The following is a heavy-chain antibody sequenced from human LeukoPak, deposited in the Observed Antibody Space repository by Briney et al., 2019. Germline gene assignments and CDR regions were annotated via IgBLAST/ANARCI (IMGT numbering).Heavy chain of an antibody. V-gene: IGHV3-48*01. J-gene: IGHJ4*02. D-gene: IGHD6-6*01. CDR3: AREWGRYGSSFSDYFDY. Sequence: GGSLRLSCAASGFTFSSYSMNWVRQAPGKGLEWVSYISSSSSTIYYADSVKGRFTISRDNAKNSLNLQMNSLRAEDTAVYYCAREWGRYGSSFSDYFDYWGQGTLVTVSS. CDR2: ISSSSSTI. CDR1: GFTFSSYS.